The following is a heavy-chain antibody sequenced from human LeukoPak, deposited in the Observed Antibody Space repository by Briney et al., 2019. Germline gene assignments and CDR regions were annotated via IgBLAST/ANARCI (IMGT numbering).Heavy chain of an antibody. V-gene: IGHV3-53*01. CDR3: ARRAGEYSHPYDY. J-gene: IGHJ4*02. CDR1: RFTVSSNS. CDR2: IYSGGKT. D-gene: IGHD2-15*01. Sequence: GGSLRLSCAASRFTVSSNSWSWVRQAPGKGLEWVSFIYSGGKTHSSDSVKGRFTISRDNSKNTLYLQMSSLRAEDTAIYYCARRAGEYSHPYDYWGQGTLVTVSS.